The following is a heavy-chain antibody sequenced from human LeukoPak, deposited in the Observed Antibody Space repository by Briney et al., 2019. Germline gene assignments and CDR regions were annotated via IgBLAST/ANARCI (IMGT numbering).Heavy chain of an antibody. D-gene: IGHD2-2*01. CDR2: IYSGGST. CDR1: GFTVSSNY. V-gene: IGHV3-66*01. Sequence: PGGSLRLSCAASGFTVSSNYMSWVRQAPGKGLEWVSVIYSGGSTYYADSVKGRFTISRDNSKNTLYLQMNSLRAEDTAVYYCARDVGYCSSTSCPWGQGTLVTVSS. CDR3: ARDVGYCSSTSCP. J-gene: IGHJ5*02.